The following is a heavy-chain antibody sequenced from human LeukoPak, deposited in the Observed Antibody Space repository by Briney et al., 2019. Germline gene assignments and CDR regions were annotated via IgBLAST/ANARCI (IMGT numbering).Heavy chain of an antibody. CDR1: GFTFSEYY. CDR2: ISSSGSTI. CDR3: ARSIGYCSCGSYNIDY. J-gene: IGHJ4*01. V-gene: IGHV3-11*01. Sequence: PGGSLRLSCAASGFTFSEYYMSWVRQAPGKGLEWVSYISSSGSTIYYADSVKGRFTISRDNAKNSLYLQMNSLRAEDTAVYYFARSIGYCSCGSYNIDYWGHGTLVTVSS. D-gene: IGHD2-15*01.